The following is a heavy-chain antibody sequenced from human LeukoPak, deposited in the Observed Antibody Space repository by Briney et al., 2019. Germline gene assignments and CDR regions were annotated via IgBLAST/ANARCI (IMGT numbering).Heavy chain of an antibody. Sequence: PGRSLRLSCAASGFTFSSYVIHWVRQAPGKGLQWVAVISSDGNNKYYADSVKGRFSFSRDNSKNTLYLQMNSLRAEDRAVYYCACAREWGGSRSYYLYYWGQGTLVTVSS. CDR1: GFTFSSYV. CDR2: ISSDGNNK. D-gene: IGHD3-10*01. CDR3: ACAREWGGSRSYYLYY. V-gene: IGHV3-30-3*01. J-gene: IGHJ4*02.